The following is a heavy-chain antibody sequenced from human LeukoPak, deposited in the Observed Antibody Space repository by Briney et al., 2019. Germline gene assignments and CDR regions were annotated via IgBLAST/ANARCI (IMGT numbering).Heavy chain of an antibody. CDR3: AKESPHFDY. CDR1: GFTFSAYA. V-gene: IGHV3-23*01. J-gene: IGHJ4*02. Sequence: GGSLRLSCAASGFTFSAYAMSWVRRSPRKGLQWGSSISGDGGTTYYADSVKGRFTISRDNSKNTLYLQMSSLRVEDTAVYYCAKESPHFDYWGQGTLVTVSS. CDR2: ISGDGGTT.